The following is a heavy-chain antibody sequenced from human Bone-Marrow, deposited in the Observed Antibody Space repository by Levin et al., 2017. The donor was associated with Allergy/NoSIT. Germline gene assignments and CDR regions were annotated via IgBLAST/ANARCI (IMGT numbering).Heavy chain of an antibody. Sequence: GESLKISCEISGYSFTDHWVNWVRQMPGKGLEWVGNIDPHDSFTNYSPSFRGHVAISADKSINTAYLQWSSLKASDIAIYYCVRRTGPYGGYFDYWGQGTLVTVSS. V-gene: IGHV5-10-1*01. CDR3: VRRTGPYGGYFDY. D-gene: IGHD4-23*01. J-gene: IGHJ4*02. CDR2: IDPHDSFT. CDR1: GYSFTDHW.